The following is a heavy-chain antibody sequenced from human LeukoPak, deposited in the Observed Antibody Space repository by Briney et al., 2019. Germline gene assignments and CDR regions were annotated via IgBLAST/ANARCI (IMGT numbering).Heavy chain of an antibody. Sequence: SVKVSCKASGYTFTSYAISWVRQAPGQGLEWMGRIIPIFGTANYAQKFQGRVTITTDESTSTAYMELSSLRSEDTAVYYCARERGFIAVAGAFDYWGQGTLVTVSS. V-gene: IGHV1-69*05. D-gene: IGHD6-19*01. CDR3: ARERGFIAVAGAFDY. CDR1: GYTFTSYA. CDR2: IIPIFGTA. J-gene: IGHJ4*02.